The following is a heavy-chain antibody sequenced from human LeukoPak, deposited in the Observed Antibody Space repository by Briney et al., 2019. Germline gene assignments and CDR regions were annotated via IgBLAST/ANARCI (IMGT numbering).Heavy chain of an antibody. CDR2: ISGSGGST. CDR3: AREWPEDIVVVPAAPTVDY. CDR1: GFTFSSYA. V-gene: IGHV3-23*01. J-gene: IGHJ4*02. D-gene: IGHD2-2*01. Sequence: PGGSLRLSCAASGFTFSSYAMSWVRQAPGKGLEWVSAISGSGGSTYYADSVKGRFTISRDNSKNTLYLQMNSLRAEDTAVYYCAREWPEDIVVVPAAPTVDYWGQGTLVTVSS.